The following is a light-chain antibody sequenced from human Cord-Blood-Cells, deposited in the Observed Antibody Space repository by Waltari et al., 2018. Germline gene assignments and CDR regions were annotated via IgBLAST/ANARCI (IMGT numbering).Light chain of an antibody. J-gene: IGLJ3*02. CDR2: DVS. CDR3: SSYTSSSPL. V-gene: IGLV2-14*01. CDR1: SSDVGGYNY. Sequence: QSALTQPASVSGSPGQSITISCTGTSSDVGGYNYVSWYQPPPGKAPKLMIYDVSNRPSGVSNRFSGSKSGNTASLTISGLQAEDEADYYCSSYTSSSPLFGGGTKLTVL.